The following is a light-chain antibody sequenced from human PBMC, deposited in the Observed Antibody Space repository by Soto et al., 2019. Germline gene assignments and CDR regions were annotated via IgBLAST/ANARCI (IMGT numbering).Light chain of an antibody. CDR1: SSNIGAGVD. Sequence: QSVLTQPPSVSGAPGQRVTISCTGSSSNIGAGVDVHWYQQFPGTAPRLLIYRNTNRPSGVPDRFSASTSGTSASLAIPVLQPDHYADSSGHSLSLFAPGTKLTVL. J-gene: IGLJ2*01. CDR2: RNT. V-gene: IGLV1-40*01. CDR3: HSLSL.